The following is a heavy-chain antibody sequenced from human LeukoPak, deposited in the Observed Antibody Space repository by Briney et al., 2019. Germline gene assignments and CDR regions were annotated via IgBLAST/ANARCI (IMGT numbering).Heavy chain of an antibody. CDR2: ISAYNGNT. V-gene: IGHV1-18*01. J-gene: IGHJ4*02. Sequence: ASVKVSCKASGYTFTSYDTNWVRQAPGQGLEWMGWISAYNGNTNYAQKLQGRVTMTTDTSTSTAYMELRSLRSDDTAVYYCARSIVATIVASSLDYWGQGTLVTVSS. CDR3: ARSIVATIVASSLDY. D-gene: IGHD5-12*01. CDR1: GYTFTSYD.